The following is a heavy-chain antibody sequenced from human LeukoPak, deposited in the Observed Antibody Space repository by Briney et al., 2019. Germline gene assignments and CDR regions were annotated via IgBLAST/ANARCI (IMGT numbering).Heavy chain of an antibody. CDR2: ISGSGGST. J-gene: IGHJ4*02. Sequence: PGGSLRLSCVVSGFTFSTYWMSWVRQAPGKGLEWVSAISGSGGSTYYADSVKGRFTISRDNSKNTLYLQMNSLRAEDTAVYYCAKDGADEVKWLRARGAYFDYWGQGTLVTVSS. D-gene: IGHD5-12*01. V-gene: IGHV3-23*01. CDR1: GFTFSTYW. CDR3: AKDGADEVKWLRARGAYFDY.